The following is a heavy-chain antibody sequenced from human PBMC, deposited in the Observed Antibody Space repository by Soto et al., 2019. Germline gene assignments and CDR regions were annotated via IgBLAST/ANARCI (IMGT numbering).Heavy chain of an antibody. CDR1: GYTFTSYG. D-gene: IGHD2-8*01. CDR3: ARTSYCTNGVCYPPGYYMDV. V-gene: IGHV1-18*01. J-gene: IGHJ6*03. Sequence: ASVKVSCKASGYTFTSYGISWVRQAPGQGLEWMGWISAYNGNTNYAQKLQGRVTMTTDTSTSTAYMELRSLRSDDTAVYYCARTSYCTNGVCYPPGYYMDVWGKGTTVTVSS. CDR2: ISAYNGNT.